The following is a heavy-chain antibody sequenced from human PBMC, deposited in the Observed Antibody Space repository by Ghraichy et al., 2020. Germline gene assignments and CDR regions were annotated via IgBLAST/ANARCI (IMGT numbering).Heavy chain of an antibody. CDR2: ISGSGGST. Sequence: GESLNISCAASGFTFSSYAMSWVRQAPGKGLEWVSAISGSGGSTYYADSVKGRFTISRDNSKNTLYLQMNSLRAEDTAVYYCAKVDGWYGVYDAFDIWGQGTMVTVSS. J-gene: IGHJ3*02. V-gene: IGHV3-23*01. D-gene: IGHD6-19*01. CDR1: GFTFSSYA. CDR3: AKVDGWYGVYDAFDI.